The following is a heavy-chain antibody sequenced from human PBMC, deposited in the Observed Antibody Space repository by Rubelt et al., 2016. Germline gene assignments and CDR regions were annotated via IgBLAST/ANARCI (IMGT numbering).Heavy chain of an antibody. V-gene: IGHV3-66*04. CDR3: ARLAPGNSYGPFDY. J-gene: IGHJ4*02. CDR2: IYSGGST. CDR1: GFTVSSNH. Sequence: CGGGLVQPGGSLRLSCAASGFTVSSNHMSWVRQAPGKGLEWVSLIYSGGSTYYADSVKGRFTISRDNSKNTVYLKMNSLRAEDTAVYYCARLAPGNSYGPFDYWGQGTLVTVSS. D-gene: IGHD5-18*01.